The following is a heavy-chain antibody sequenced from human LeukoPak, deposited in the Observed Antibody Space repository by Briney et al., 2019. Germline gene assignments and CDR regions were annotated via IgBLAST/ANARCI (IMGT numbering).Heavy chain of an antibody. J-gene: IGHJ6*03. Sequence: ASVKVSCKACGYTFTSYDINCVRQTTGQGLESMGWMNPNSGNTGYAQKFQGRVTITRNTSISTAYMELSSLRSEDTAVYYCASSSSSIAAQGYYYYYMDVWGKGTTVTVSS. CDR3: ASSSSSIAAQGYYYYYMDV. CDR2: MNPNSGNT. CDR1: GYTFTSYD. D-gene: IGHD6-6*01. V-gene: IGHV1-8*03.